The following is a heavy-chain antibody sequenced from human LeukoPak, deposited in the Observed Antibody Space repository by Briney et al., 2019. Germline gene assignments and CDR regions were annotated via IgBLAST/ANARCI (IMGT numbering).Heavy chain of an antibody. CDR3: ARTRVGYCSGGSCYEERNYYYYYMDV. V-gene: IGHV2-70*11. D-gene: IGHD2-15*01. CDR1: GFSLSTSGMC. Sequence: SGPALVKPTQTLTLTCTFSGFSLSTSGMCVTWIRQPPGKALEWLARIDWDDDKYNSTSLKTRLTISKDTSKNQVVLTMTNMDPVDTATYYCARTRVGYCSGGSCYEERNYYYYYMDVWGKGTTVTVSS. CDR2: IDWDDDK. J-gene: IGHJ6*03.